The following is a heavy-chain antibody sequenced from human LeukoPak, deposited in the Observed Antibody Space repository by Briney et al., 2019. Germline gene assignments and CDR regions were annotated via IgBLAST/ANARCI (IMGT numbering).Heavy chain of an antibody. CDR2: IYYSGST. CDR1: GGSVSSYY. D-gene: IGHD1-7*01. Sequence: SETLSLTCTVSGGSVSSYYWSWIRRPPGKGLEWIGYIYYSGSTNYNPSLKSRVTISVDTSKNQFSLKLSSVTAADTAVYHCARDNWNYGSSMDVWGQGTTVTVSS. J-gene: IGHJ6*02. V-gene: IGHV4-59*02. CDR3: ARDNWNYGSSMDV.